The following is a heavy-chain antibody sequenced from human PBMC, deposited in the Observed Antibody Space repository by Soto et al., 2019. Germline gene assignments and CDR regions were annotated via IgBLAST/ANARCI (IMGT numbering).Heavy chain of an antibody. Sequence: GAPVKVYCKVSGYTLTELSVRWGRQATGKGLEWMGGFDPEDGETIYAQKFQGRVTMTEDTSTDTAYMELSSLRSEDTAVYYCATAGATSYIWGSYRFWGQGTLVTVSS. CDR1: GYTLTELS. J-gene: IGHJ4*02. D-gene: IGHD3-16*02. CDR2: FDPEDGET. V-gene: IGHV1-24*01. CDR3: ATAGATSYIWGSYRF.